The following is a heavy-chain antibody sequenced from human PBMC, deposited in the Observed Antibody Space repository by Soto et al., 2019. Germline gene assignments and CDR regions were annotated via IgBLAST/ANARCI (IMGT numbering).Heavy chain of an antibody. J-gene: IGHJ6*02. CDR3: ASYGSGSYYPNYYYYGMDV. V-gene: IGHV1-69*12. D-gene: IGHD3-10*01. CDR1: GGTFSSYA. CDR2: IIPIFGTA. Sequence: QVQLVQSGAEVKKPGSSVKVSCKASGGTFSSYAISWVRQAPGQGLEWMGGIIPIFGTANYAQKFQGRVTITADESTSTAYMEVSSLRSEDTAVYYCASYGSGSYYPNYYYYGMDVWGQGTTVTVSS.